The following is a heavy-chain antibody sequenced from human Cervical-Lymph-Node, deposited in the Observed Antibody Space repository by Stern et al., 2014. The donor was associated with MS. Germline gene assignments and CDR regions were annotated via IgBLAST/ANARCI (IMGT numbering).Heavy chain of an antibody. CDR2: IYYSGST. V-gene: IGHV4-31*03. Sequence: QLQLQESGPGLVKPSQTLSLTCTVSGGSISSGGYYWSWIRQHPGKGLEWIGYIYYSGSTYYNPSLKSRVTISVDTSKNQFSLKLSSVTAADTAVYYCARDSGGRSSWAQDYYGMDVWGQGTTVTVSS. CDR1: GGSISSGGYY. CDR3: ARDSGGRSSWAQDYYGMDV. J-gene: IGHJ6*02. D-gene: IGHD6-13*01.